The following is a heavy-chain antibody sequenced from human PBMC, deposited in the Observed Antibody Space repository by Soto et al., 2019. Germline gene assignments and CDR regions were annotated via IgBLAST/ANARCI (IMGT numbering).Heavy chain of an antibody. J-gene: IGHJ6*02. CDR2: IFHSGST. CDR1: GGSIRSGNYY. Sequence: PSETLSLTCSVSGGSIRSGNYYWSWIRQHPGKGLEWIGYIFHSGSTHYNPSLKSRVTMSVDMSKNQFSLKLNSVTAADTAVYYCARNGCSTTTCYNSEAPYHSMDVRGRGTKVTVSS. CDR3: ARNGCSTTTCYNSEAPYHSMDV. V-gene: IGHV4-31*03. D-gene: IGHD2-2*01.